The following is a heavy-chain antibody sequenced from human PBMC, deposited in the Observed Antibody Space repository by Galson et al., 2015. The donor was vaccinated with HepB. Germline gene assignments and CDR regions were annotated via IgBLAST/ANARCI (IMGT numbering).Heavy chain of an antibody. CDR3: ARIGREARAHRDGYNRVGYYGMDV. CDR1: GGSFSGYY. CDR2: INHSGST. V-gene: IGHV4-34*01. Sequence: SETLSLTCAVYGGSFSGYYWSWIRQPPGKGLEWIGEINHSGSTNYNPSLKSRVTISVDTSKNQSSLKLSSVTAADTAVCYCARIGREARAHRDGYNRVGYYGMDVWGQGTTVTVSS. D-gene: IGHD5-24*01. J-gene: IGHJ6*02.